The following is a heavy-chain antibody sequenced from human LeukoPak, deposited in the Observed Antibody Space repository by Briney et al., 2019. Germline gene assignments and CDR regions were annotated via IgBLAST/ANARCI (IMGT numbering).Heavy chain of an antibody. J-gene: IGHJ4*02. V-gene: IGHV3-66*04. Sequence: PGGSLRLSCAASGVTVSSNYMTWVRQAPGKGLEWVSVIYSGGNTYYADSVKGRFTISRDNSKKTLHLQMNSLRVEDTAVYYCARLRGEAGTHLRYDYWGQATLVTVSS. CDR2: IYSGGNT. D-gene: IGHD1-1*01. CDR1: GVTVSSNY. CDR3: ARLRGEAGTHLRYDY.